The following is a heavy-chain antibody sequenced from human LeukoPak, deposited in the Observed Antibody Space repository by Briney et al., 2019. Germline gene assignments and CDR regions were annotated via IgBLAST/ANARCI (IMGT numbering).Heavy chain of an antibody. CDR3: ARVYCSGGSCYSRARPNWFDP. CDR1: GGSISRSRDY. Sequence: SETPSLTCTVSGGSISRSRDYWGWIRQPPGKGLEWIGSIYYSGSTYSNPSLKSRVTISGDTSKNRFSLKLSSVTAADTAVYYCARVYCSGGSCYSRARPNWFDPWGQGTLVTVSS. V-gene: IGHV4-39*07. CDR2: IYYSGST. D-gene: IGHD2-15*01. J-gene: IGHJ5*02.